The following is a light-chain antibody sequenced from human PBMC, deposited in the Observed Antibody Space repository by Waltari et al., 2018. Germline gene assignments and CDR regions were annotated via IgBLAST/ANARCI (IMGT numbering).Light chain of an antibody. CDR1: SSNIGNNY. CDR3: GTWDSSLSGAV. V-gene: IGLV1-51*02. Sequence: QSVLTQPPSVSAAPGQRVTISCSGGSSNIGNNYVSWYRQFPGTAPKLLIYENMGGPSGFPGRFSGSKSGTSATLDITGLQAGDEADYYCGTWDSSLSGAVFGGGTHLTVL. CDR2: ENM. J-gene: IGLJ7*01.